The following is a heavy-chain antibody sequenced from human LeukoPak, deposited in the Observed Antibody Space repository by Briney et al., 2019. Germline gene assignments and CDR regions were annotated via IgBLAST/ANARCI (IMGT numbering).Heavy chain of an antibody. V-gene: IGHV4-4*07. Sequence: SETLSLTCTVSGGSISSYYGSWIRQPAGKGLEWSGRIYTSGRTNYNPSLKSRVTMSVDTSKNQFSLKLSSVTAADTAVYYCARDRSSRTTVTTRYFDLWGRGTLVTVSS. D-gene: IGHD4-17*01. CDR1: GGSISSYY. CDR3: ARDRSSRTTVTTRYFDL. J-gene: IGHJ2*01. CDR2: IYTSGRT.